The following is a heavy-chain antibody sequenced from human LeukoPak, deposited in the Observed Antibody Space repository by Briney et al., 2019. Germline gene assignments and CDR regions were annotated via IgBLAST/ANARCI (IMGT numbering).Heavy chain of an antibody. Sequence: SVKVSCKASGGTFSSYAISWVRQAPGQGLEWMGGIIPIFGTANYAQKFQGRVTITTDESTSTAYMELSSLRSEDTAVYYCAFGVFTPDAFDIWGQGTMVTVSS. CDR2: IIPIFGTA. D-gene: IGHD3-3*01. CDR3: AFGVFTPDAFDI. CDR1: GGTFSSYA. J-gene: IGHJ3*02. V-gene: IGHV1-69*05.